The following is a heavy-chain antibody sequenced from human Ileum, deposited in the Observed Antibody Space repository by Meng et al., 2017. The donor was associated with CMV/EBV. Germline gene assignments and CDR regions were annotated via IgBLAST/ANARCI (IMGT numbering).Heavy chain of an antibody. CDR1: GFSVSHDY. CDR3: ARDRLAQ. J-gene: IGHJ4*02. CDR2: INPDGSDA. D-gene: IGHD3-9*01. V-gene: IGHV3-74*03. Sequence: LRLSFAASGFSVSHDYMHWVRQVPGKGLVWVSRINPDGSDAKYAEFVKGRFTISRDNTKNTVYLQMNSLRDEDMALYYCARDRLAQWGQGTLVTVSS.